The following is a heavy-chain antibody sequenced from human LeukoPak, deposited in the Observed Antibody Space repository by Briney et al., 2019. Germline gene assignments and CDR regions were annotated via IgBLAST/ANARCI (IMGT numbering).Heavy chain of an antibody. CDR1: GFTFSSNG. D-gene: IGHD1-26*01. Sequence: GGSLRLSCVASGFTFSSNGMHWVRQAPGKGLEWVTFIQYDGSKKYYADSVKGRFTISGDNAKHSLYLQMNSLRAEDTAVYYCARDLQVGALYFFDYWGQGTLVTVSS. CDR3: ARDLQVGALYFFDY. CDR2: IQYDGSKK. J-gene: IGHJ4*02. V-gene: IGHV3-30*02.